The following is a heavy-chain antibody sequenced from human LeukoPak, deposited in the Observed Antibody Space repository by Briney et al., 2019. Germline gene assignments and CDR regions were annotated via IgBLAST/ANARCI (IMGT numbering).Heavy chain of an antibody. D-gene: IGHD6-13*01. CDR2: IGTTSGAI. Sequence: GGSLRLSCAASGFTFNAFGMNWVRQAPGKGLEWVSYIGTTSGAIYYADSVKGRFTISRDNSKNTLYLQMSSLRVEDTAIYFCAKETAAFGTESLDYWGQGALVTVSS. V-gene: IGHV3-48*01. CDR1: GFTFNAFG. J-gene: IGHJ4*02. CDR3: AKETAAFGTESLDY.